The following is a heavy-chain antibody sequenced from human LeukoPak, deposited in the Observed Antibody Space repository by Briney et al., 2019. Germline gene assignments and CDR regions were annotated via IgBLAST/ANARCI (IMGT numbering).Heavy chain of an antibody. CDR2: ISYDGSNK. D-gene: IGHD3-9*01. Sequence: PGGSLRLSCAASGFTFSSYAMHWVRQAPGKGLEWVAVISYDGSNKYYADSVKGRFTISRDNSKNTLYLQMNSLRAEDTAVYYCARDYHRSVRDLLVENAFDIWGQGTMVTVSS. J-gene: IGHJ3*02. CDR1: GFTFSSYA. V-gene: IGHV3-30-3*01. CDR3: ARDYHRSVRDLLVENAFDI.